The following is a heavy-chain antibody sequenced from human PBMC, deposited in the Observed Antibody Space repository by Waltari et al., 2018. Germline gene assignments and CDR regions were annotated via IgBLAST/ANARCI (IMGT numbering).Heavy chain of an antibody. Sequence: QVQLQQWGAGLLKPSETLSLTCTVYGGSFSDYYWSWIRQPPGKGLEWIGEINHSGSTNDPPYLESRGTISVAASKSLFFVQLTSVTGADTAVYYCARGPESSTHSFAIWGQGTMVLVSS. J-gene: IGHJ3*02. CDR1: GGSFSDYY. V-gene: IGHV4-34*02. CDR3: ARGPESSTHSFAI. D-gene: IGHD2-21*01. CDR2: INHSGST.